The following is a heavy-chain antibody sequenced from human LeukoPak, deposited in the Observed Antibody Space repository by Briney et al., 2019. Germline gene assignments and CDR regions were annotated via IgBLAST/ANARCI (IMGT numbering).Heavy chain of an antibody. V-gene: IGHV4-4*07. D-gene: IGHD3-10*01. Sequence: PSETLSLTCTVSGGSFSGFYWSWLRQAAGLPLEWIGRIYTNGSTSYNPSPKSRVTMSVDTSDNQFSLRLRSVTAADTAVYYCARDRYYYDSGSYDDYWGRGTLVTVSS. CDR2: IYTNGST. J-gene: IGHJ4*02. CDR1: GGSFSGFY. CDR3: ARDRYYYDSGSYDDY.